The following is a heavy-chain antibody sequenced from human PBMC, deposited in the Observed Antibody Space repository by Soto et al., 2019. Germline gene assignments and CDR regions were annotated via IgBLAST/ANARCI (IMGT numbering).Heavy chain of an antibody. Sequence: QIQLVQSGGEVKKPGASVNVSCKASGYTFTNYGIGWVRQAPGQGLEWMGWISTYNVNTIYAQNFQDRVTLTTDHSTSTAYMELKSLKSDDTAVYYFASVPGELHLLDAFDVWGQGTMLTVSS. CDR3: ASVPGELHLLDAFDV. CDR2: ISTYNVNT. J-gene: IGHJ3*01. D-gene: IGHD1-7*01. CDR1: GYTFTNYG. V-gene: IGHV1-18*01.